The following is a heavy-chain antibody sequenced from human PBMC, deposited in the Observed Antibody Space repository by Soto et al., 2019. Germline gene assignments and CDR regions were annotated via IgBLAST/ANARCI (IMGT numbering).Heavy chain of an antibody. CDR2: IHYTGST. V-gene: IGHV4-61*01. Sequence: QVQLRESGPGLVKPSETLSLTCTVSGDSVSSGSYYWSWIRQPPGKGLEWIGYIHYTGSTNYNPALMTRVTISLDTSQNQFSLRLSYVTAADKAVYYCARDFETPGDAFDIWGQGTMVTVSS. CDR1: GDSVSSGSYY. J-gene: IGHJ3*02. CDR3: ARDFETPGDAFDI.